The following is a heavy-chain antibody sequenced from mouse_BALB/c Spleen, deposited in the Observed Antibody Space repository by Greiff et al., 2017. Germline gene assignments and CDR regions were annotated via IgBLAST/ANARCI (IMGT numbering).Heavy chain of an antibody. CDR2: ISTYYGDA. D-gene: IGHD1-1*01. J-gene: IGHJ2*01. CDR3: ARRTTVVPYYFDY. V-gene: IGHV1S137*01. Sequence: VQLQQSGAELVRPGVSVKISCKGSGYTFTDYAMHWVKQSHAKSLEWIGVISTYYGDASYNQKFKGKATMTVDKSSSTAYMELARLTSEDSAIYYCARRTTVVPYYFDYWGQGTTLTVSS. CDR1: GYTFTDYA.